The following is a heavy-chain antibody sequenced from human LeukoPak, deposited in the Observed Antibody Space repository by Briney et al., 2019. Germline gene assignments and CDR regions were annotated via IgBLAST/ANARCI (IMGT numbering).Heavy chain of an antibody. Sequence: SETLSLTCTVSGGSISSGDYYWSWIRQPPGKGLEWIGYISHTGSTNYNPSLKSRVTISVDTSKNQFSLKLSSVTAADTAVYYCASRSITVRRSGYYYYMDVWGKGTTVTVSS. CDR1: GGSISSGDYY. CDR3: ASRSITVRRSGYYYYMDV. J-gene: IGHJ6*03. D-gene: IGHD6-6*01. CDR2: ISHTGST. V-gene: IGHV4-61*08.